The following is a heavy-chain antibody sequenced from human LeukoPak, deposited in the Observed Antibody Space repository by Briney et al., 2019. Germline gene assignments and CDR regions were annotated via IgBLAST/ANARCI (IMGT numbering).Heavy chain of an antibody. CDR1: GFTFSSYA. CDR2: ISYDGSNK. Sequence: GGSLRLSCAASGFTFSSYAMHWVRQAPGKGLEWVAVISYDGSNKYYADSAKGRFTISRDNSKNTLYLQMNSLRAEDTAVYYCARVHQSSSWYYYYGMDVWGKGTTVTVSS. CDR3: ARVHQSSSWYYYYGMDV. V-gene: IGHV3-30*04. D-gene: IGHD6-13*01. J-gene: IGHJ6*04.